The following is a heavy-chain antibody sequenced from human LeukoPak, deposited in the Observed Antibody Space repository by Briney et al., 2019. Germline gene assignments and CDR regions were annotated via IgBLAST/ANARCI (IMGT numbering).Heavy chain of an antibody. V-gene: IGHV4-34*01. CDR2: INHSGST. Sequence: SETLSLXCAVYGGSFSGYYWSWSRQPPGKGLEWIGEINHSGSTNYNPSLKSRVTISVDTSKNQFSLKLSSVTAADTAVYYCARVVGSSWYVRFDPWGQGTLVTVSS. D-gene: IGHD6-13*01. CDR1: GGSFSGYY. J-gene: IGHJ5*02. CDR3: ARVVGSSWYVRFDP.